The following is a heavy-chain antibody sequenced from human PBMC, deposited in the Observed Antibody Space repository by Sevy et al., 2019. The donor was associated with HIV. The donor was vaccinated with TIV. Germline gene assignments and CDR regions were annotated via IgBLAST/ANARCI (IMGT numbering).Heavy chain of an antibody. Sequence: GGSLRLSCAASGFTFSSYAMSWVRQAPGKGLEWVSAISGSGGSTYYADSVKDRFTISRDNSKNTLYLQMNSLRAQDSYAYYCAKVGEAVAGPSDYWGQGTLVTVSS. D-gene: IGHD6-19*01. V-gene: IGHV3-23*01. CDR2: ISGSGGST. J-gene: IGHJ4*02. CDR3: AKVGEAVAGPSDY. CDR1: GFTFSSYA.